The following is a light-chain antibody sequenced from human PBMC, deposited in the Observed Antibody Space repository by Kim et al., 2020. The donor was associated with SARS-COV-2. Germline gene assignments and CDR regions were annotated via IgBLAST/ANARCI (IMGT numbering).Light chain of an antibody. V-gene: IGKV3-20*01. CDR1: QSVSSSH. CDR2: GVS. J-gene: IGKJ2*01. Sequence: SPGERATLSRRASQSVSSSHIDWCQQKPGQAPRLLIHGVSSRATGIPDRLSGSGSGTDFSLTISRLEPEDFAVYYCQQYGSSPRTFGQGTKLEI. CDR3: QQYGSSPRT.